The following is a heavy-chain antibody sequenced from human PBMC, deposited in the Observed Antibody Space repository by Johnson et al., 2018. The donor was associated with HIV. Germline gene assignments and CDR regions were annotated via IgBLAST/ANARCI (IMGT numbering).Heavy chain of an antibody. J-gene: IGHJ3*02. CDR1: GFTFDDYG. Sequence: EVQLVESGGGVVRPGGSLRLSCAASGFTFDDYGRSWVRQAPGKGLEWVSAISGSGGSTYYADSVMGRFPISRDSSKNPMFLQMDSLSAEDTALYYCARDRRVKQQLVTVNDALDSGGQGTMVTVSS. CDR2: ISGSGGST. V-gene: IGHV3-20*04. D-gene: IGHD6-13*01. CDR3: ARDRRVKQQLVTVNDALDS.